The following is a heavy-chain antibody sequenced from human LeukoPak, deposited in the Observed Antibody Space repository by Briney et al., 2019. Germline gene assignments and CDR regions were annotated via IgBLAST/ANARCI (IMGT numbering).Heavy chain of an antibody. J-gene: IGHJ6*02. CDR1: GFSFSSYA. V-gene: IGHV3-66*01. CDR2: IYSGGST. CDR3: ARDPSSYGMGV. Sequence: GGSLRLSCAASGFSFSSYAMSWVRQAPGKGLEWVSVIYSGGSTYYADSVKGRFTISRDNSKNTLYLQMNSLRAEDTAVYYWARDPSSYGMGVWGQGTTVTVSS.